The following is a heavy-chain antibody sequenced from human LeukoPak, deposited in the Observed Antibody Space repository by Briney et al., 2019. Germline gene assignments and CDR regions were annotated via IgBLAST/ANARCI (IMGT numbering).Heavy chain of an antibody. Sequence: PSETLSLTCTVSGGSISSGSYYWSWIRQPAGKGLEWIGRIYTSGSTNYNPSLKSRVTISVDTSKNQFSLKLSSVTAADTAVYYCARAPVGDPDSGNYRGPAFDIWGQGTMVTVSS. D-gene: IGHD1-26*01. CDR3: ARAPVGDPDSGNYRGPAFDI. J-gene: IGHJ3*02. CDR1: GGSISSGSYY. V-gene: IGHV4-61*02. CDR2: IYTSGST.